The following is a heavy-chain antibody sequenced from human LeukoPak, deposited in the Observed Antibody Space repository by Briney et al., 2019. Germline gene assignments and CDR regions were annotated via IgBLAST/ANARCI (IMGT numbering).Heavy chain of an antibody. Sequence: GESLKISWKGCGYSFTSYWIGWVRRMPGKGLEWMGWISPNSGATNYAEKFQGRVTMTRDTSISTAYMELSRLRSDDTAMYYCARSSGWKYNIDYWGQGTVVTVSS. J-gene: IGHJ4*02. CDR3: ARSSGWKYNIDY. CDR2: ISPNSGAT. CDR1: GYSFTSYW. V-gene: IGHV1-2*02. D-gene: IGHD6-19*01.